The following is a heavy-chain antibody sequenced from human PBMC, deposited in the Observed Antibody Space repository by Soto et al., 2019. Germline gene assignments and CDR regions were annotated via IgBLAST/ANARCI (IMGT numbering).Heavy chain of an antibody. CDR1: CGYISSGGYY. CDR3: AREFSLTQRFDP. Sequence: QVQLQESGPGLLKPSHTLSLTCTVSCGYISSGGYYWSWIRQHPGKGLAWIGYLYYSGSTYYNPSLKSRVTISVATAKNQFSLKLSSVTAADTAVYCCAREFSLTQRFDPWGQGGLVTVAS. V-gene: IGHV4-31*03. J-gene: IGHJ5*02. CDR2: LYYSGST.